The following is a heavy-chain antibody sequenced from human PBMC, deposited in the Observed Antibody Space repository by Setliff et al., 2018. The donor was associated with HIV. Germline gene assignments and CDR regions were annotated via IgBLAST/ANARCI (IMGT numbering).Heavy chain of an antibody. D-gene: IGHD3-16*01. CDR3: ARLGIMITFGGVSDDY. CDR2: IYHSGSA. CDR1: GGSISSSNW. V-gene: IGHV4-4*02. J-gene: IGHJ4*02. Sequence: SETLSLTCAVSGGSISSSNWWSWVRQPPGKGLEWIGEIYHSGSANYNPSLKSRVIISIDKSKNQFSLKLSSVTAADTAVYYCARLGIMITFGGVSDDYWGQGTLVTVSS.